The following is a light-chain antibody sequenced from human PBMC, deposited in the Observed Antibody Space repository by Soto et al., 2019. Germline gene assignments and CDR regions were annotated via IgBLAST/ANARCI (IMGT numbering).Light chain of an antibody. CDR2: GVS. J-gene: IGKJ3*01. Sequence: EIVLTQSPGTLSLSPGDRATLSCRASQSVGSTYLAWYQQKPGQAPKLLIYGVSSRATGIPDRFSGSGSGTDFTLTISRLEPEDFAVYYCQQYGTSPLTFGPGTKVDI. CDR3: QQYGTSPLT. CDR1: QSVGSTY. V-gene: IGKV3-20*01.